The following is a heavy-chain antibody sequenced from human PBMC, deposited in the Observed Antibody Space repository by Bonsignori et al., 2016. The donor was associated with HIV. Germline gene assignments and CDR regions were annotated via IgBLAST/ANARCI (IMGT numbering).Heavy chain of an antibody. Sequence: VRQAPGKGPEWVALVSYDGSNKYYADSVKGRFTISRDTSNNTLSLQMNSLTAEDTAVYYCARDPGGYGFWSGYERHDAFDFGAKEQWSPSPQ. D-gene: IGHD3-3*01. V-gene: IGHV3-30*03. CDR2: VSYDGSNK. J-gene: IGHJ3*01. CDR3: ARDPGGYGFWSGYERHDAFD.